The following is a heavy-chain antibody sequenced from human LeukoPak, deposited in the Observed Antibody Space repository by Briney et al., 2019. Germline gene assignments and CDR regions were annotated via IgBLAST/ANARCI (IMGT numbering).Heavy chain of an antibody. J-gene: IGHJ4*02. CDR3: AKDQGVGIFDY. CDR2: ISGSGGST. Sequence: GGSLRLSCAVSGFSVSSFGMSWVRQAPGKGLEWVSAISGSGGSTYYADSVKGRFTISRDNSKNTLYLQMNSLRAEDTAVYYCAKDQGVGIFDYWGQGTLVTVSS. D-gene: IGHD3-16*01. CDR1: GFSVSSFG. V-gene: IGHV3-23*01.